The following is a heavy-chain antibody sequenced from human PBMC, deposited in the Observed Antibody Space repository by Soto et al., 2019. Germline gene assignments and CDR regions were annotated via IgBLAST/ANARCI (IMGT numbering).Heavy chain of an antibody. CDR1: GIPVSSNY. CDR2: LHSGGDT. J-gene: IGHJ6*02. CDR3: ARAGPYYYASRMDV. Sequence: EVQLVESGGGLVQPGGSLRLSCVASGIPVSSNYMTWVRQAPGKGLEWVSVLHSGGDTYYANSVKGRFTISRHDSTNTLFRQMNSLTAEDTAVYYCARAGPYYYASRMDVWGQGTTVTVS. V-gene: IGHV3-53*04. D-gene: IGHD3-10*01.